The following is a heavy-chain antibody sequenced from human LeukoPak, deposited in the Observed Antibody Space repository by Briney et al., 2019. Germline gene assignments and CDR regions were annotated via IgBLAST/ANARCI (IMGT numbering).Heavy chain of an antibody. J-gene: IGHJ4*02. CDR2: ISYDGSNK. D-gene: IGHD2-2*01. Sequence: GRPLRLSCAASGFTFSNYGMHWVRQAPGKGLEWVAVISYDGSNKYYSDSVKGRFTISRDNSKNTLYLQMNSLRAEDTGVYYCAKDSCSSTSCYEDFWGQGTLVTVSS. CDR3: AKDSCSSTSCYEDF. CDR1: GFTFSNYG. V-gene: IGHV3-30*18.